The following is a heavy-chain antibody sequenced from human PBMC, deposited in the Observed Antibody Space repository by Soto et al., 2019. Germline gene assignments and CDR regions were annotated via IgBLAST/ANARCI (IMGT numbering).Heavy chain of an antibody. Sequence: SVKVSCKASGGTFSSYAISWVRQAPGQGLEWMGGIIPIFGTANYAQKFQGRVTITADKSTSTAYMELSSLRSEDTAVYYCARANETEYHGHLDQDIVVVQAAMGYYGMDVWGQGTRVTFSS. V-gene: IGHV1-69*06. CDR1: GGTFSSYA. J-gene: IGHJ6*02. CDR3: ARANETEYHGHLDQDIVVVQAAMGYYGMDV. CDR2: IIPIFGTA. D-gene: IGHD2-2*01.